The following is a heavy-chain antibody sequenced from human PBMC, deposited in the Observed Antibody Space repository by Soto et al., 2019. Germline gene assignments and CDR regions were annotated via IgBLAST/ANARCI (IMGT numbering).Heavy chain of an antibody. CDR1: GFSLSTSGVG. Sequence: QVTLKESGPTLVKPTQTLTLTCTFSGFSLSTSGVGVGWIRQPPGKALEWLALIYWDDDKRYSPSLKSRLTITKDTSKNPVVLRMTNMDPADTATYYCAHRPPDGYSDYWGQGTLVTVSS. J-gene: IGHJ4*02. CDR3: AHRPPDGYSDY. CDR2: IYWDDDK. V-gene: IGHV2-5*02. D-gene: IGHD5-12*01.